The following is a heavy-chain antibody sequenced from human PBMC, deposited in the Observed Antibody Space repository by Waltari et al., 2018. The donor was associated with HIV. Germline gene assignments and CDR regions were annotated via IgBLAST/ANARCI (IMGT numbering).Heavy chain of an antibody. J-gene: IGHJ6*02. CDR3: AKPAAMASYGMDV. CDR2: ISYDGSNK. CDR1: GFTSSSYG. Sequence: QVQLVESGVGVVQLGRSLRLSCADSGFTSSSYGMHWVRQAPGKGLEWVAVISYDGSNKYYADSVKGRFTISRDNSKNTLYLQMNSLRAEDTAVYYCAKPAAMASYGMDVWGQGTTVTVSS. D-gene: IGHD5-18*01. V-gene: IGHV3-30*18.